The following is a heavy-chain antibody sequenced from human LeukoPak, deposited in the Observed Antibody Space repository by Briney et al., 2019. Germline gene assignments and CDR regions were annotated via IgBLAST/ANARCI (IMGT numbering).Heavy chain of an antibody. CDR1: GFTFSSYA. D-gene: IGHD3-22*01. Sequence: GGSLRLSCAASGFTFSSYAMSWVRQAPGKGLEWVSAISGSGGSTYYADSVKGRFTISRDNSKNTLYLQMNSLRAEDTAVYYCAKDQGVYYYDSSGQGASDIWGQGTMVTVSS. CDR2: ISGSGGST. J-gene: IGHJ3*02. CDR3: AKDQGVYYYDSSGQGASDI. V-gene: IGHV3-23*01.